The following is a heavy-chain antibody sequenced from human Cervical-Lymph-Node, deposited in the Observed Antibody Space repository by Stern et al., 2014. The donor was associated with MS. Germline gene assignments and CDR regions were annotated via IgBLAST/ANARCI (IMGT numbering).Heavy chain of an antibody. J-gene: IGHJ5*02. D-gene: IGHD2-15*01. CDR3: ARGVVSNRAAATLHNLFDP. Sequence: QVHLVESGAEVKKPGSSVNVSCKASGGTFSSNYAITWMRQAPGQGLEWMGRIIPILGLPNYAQKFQGRVTITADTSTSTAYMELSSLRSEDTAVYYCARGVVSNRAAATLHNLFDPWGQGTLVTVSS. V-gene: IGHV1-69*09. CDR1: GGTFSSNYA. CDR2: IIPILGLP.